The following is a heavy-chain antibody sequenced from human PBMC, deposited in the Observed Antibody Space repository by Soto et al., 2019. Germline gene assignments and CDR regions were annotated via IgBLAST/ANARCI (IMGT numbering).Heavy chain of an antibody. CDR2: IIPILGIA. J-gene: IGHJ6*03. Sequence: SVKVSCKASGGTFSSYTISWVRQAPGQGLEWMGRIIPILGIANYAQKFQGRVTITADKSTSTAYMELSSLRSEDTAVYYCARRIGYCSSTSCYSQYYYMDVWGKGTTVTVSS. V-gene: IGHV1-69*02. CDR1: GGTFSSYT. D-gene: IGHD2-2*01. CDR3: ARRIGYCSSTSCYSQYYYMDV.